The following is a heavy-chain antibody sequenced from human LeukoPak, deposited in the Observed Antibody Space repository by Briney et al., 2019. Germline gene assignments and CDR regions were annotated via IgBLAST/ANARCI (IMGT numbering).Heavy chain of an antibody. D-gene: IGHD3-10*01. Sequence: GGALRLSFGSSGCTSTSHDMHWVRQARGKGLEYVSGISGTGGSTYYANSVKGRFIISRDNSKNTLYLQMGSLRAEDMAVYYCTRGLPGGLDSWGQGTLVTASS. CDR3: TRGLPGGLDS. J-gene: IGHJ4*02. CDR2: ISGTGGST. CDR1: GCTSTSHD. V-gene: IGHV3-64*01.